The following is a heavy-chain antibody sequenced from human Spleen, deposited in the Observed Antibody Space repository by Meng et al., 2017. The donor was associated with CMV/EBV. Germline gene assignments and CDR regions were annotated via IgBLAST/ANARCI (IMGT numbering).Heavy chain of an antibody. CDR1: GYHMNSYG. CDR2: ISAYNGNT. D-gene: IGHD3-10*01. J-gene: IGHJ4*02. Sequence: QVQLGQAGAEGRKPGGAGKVCGKARGYHMNSYGISWVRQYPGQGIEWMGWISAYNGNTNYAQKLQGRVTMTTDTSTSTAYMELRSLRSDDTAVYYCARARGYGSGKVDYWGQGTLVTVSS. V-gene: IGHV1-18*01. CDR3: ARARGYGSGKVDY.